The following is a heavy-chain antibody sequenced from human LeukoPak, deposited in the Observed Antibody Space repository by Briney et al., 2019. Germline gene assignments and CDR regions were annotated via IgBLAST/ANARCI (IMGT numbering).Heavy chain of an antibody. CDR1: GDSMSSSHYC. D-gene: IGHD3-10*01. Sequence: SSETLSLTCTVSGDSMSSSHYCWGWIRQPPGKGLEWIGSIYYIGSTYSNPSLKSRVTMSVDTSKKQFSLKLNSVTAADTAVYYCARGGYYGSGNDFRFDPWGQGTLVTVSS. CDR3: ARGGYYGSGNDFRFDP. V-gene: IGHV4-39*07. J-gene: IGHJ5*02. CDR2: IYYIGST.